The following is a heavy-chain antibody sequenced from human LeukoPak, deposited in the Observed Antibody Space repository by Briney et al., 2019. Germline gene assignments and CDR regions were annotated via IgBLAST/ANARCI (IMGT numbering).Heavy chain of an antibody. CDR3: VKARGYCSGGSCLAFDI. J-gene: IGHJ3*02. V-gene: IGHV3-64D*06. CDR1: GFTFSNYA. CDR2: ISSNGGST. Sequence: GGSLRLSCSASGFTFSNYAMNWVRQAPGKGLEYVSAISSNGGSTYYADSVKGRFTISRDNSKNTLYLQMSSLRAEDTAVYYCVKARGYCSGGSCLAFDIWGQGTMVTVSS. D-gene: IGHD2-15*01.